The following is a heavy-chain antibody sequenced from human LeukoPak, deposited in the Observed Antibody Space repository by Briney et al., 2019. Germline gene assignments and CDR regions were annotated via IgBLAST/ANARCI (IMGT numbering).Heavy chain of an antibody. CDR1: GGSVSSGSYY. V-gene: IGHV4-61*01. J-gene: IGHJ4*02. Sequence: SETLSLTCNVSGGSVSSGSYYWSWIRQPPGKGLEWIGYIYYSGSTNYNPSLKSRVTISVDTSKNQFSLKLSSVTAADTAVYYCARGRRYLHYLGRGSLATVSS. CDR2: IYYSGST. CDR3: ARGRRYLHY.